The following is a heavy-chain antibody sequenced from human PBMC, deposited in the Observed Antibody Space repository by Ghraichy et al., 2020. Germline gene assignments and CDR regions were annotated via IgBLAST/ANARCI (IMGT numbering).Heavy chain of an antibody. Sequence: SQTLSLTCTVSGGSISSSSNYWGWIRQPPGKGLEWIGNIYYSGTTYYNPSIKSRVTISVDTSKNQFSLNLNSVTAADTAVYYCATIAAAGNYYYYHGMDVWGQGTTVTVSS. CDR1: GGSISSSSNY. D-gene: IGHD6-13*01. V-gene: IGHV4-39*01. CDR2: IYYSGTT. J-gene: IGHJ6*02. CDR3: ATIAAAGNYYYYHGMDV.